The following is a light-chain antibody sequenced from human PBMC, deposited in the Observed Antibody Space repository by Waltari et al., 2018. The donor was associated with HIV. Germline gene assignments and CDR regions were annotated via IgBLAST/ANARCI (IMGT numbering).Light chain of an antibody. V-gene: IGLV2-14*01. CDR2: EVS. J-gene: IGLJ1*01. CDR3: SSYISTTTL. CDR1: SSEIGHYKY. Sequence: QSAPTQPASVSGSPGQSITISCTGTSSEIGHYKYVSWYQQSPGKAPKLMIDEVSNRPSGVSNRFSGSKSGNTASLTISGLQAEDEADYYCSSYISTTTLFGTGTKVTVL.